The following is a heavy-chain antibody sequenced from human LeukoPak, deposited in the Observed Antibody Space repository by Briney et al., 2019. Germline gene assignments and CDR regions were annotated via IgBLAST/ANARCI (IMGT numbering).Heavy chain of an antibody. V-gene: IGHV4-59*01. CDR2: IYYGGST. Sequence: SETLSLTCTVSGGSISSYYWSWIRQPPGKGLEWIGYIYYGGSTNYNPSLKSRVTISVDTSKNQFSLKLSSVTAADTAVYYCARNYMGYAFDIWGQGTMVTVSS. CDR3: ARNYMGYAFDI. CDR1: GGSISSYY. J-gene: IGHJ3*02. D-gene: IGHD1-7*01.